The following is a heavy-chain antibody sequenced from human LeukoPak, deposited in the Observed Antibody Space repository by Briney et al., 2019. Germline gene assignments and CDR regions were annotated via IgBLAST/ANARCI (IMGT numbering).Heavy chain of an antibody. J-gene: IGHJ5*02. D-gene: IGHD4-11*01. V-gene: IGHV3-23*01. Sequence: GGSLRLSCAASGFTFSTFAMTWVRQGPGKGLEWVSSIDGSGAGTYYADSVEGRFSISRDNSKSTLYLQMYSLTAGDTAVYYCAKGKGYSNLDWFDPWGQGTLVTVSS. CDR3: AKGKGYSNLDWFDP. CDR2: IDGSGAGT. CDR1: GFTFSTFA.